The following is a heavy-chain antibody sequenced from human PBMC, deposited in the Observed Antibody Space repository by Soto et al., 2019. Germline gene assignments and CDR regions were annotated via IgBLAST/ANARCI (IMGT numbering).Heavy chain of an antibody. D-gene: IGHD3-10*01. CDR2: MYSGGST. CDR1: GLTVSNNY. Sequence: GGSLRLSCAASGLTVSNNYMAWVRQAPGKGLEWVSIMYSGGSTYHADSVQGRFTLSRDTSKNTLFLQMNSLRVEDTAVYYCATVNYYGSGTFYNPDYYYGRDVWGQGPTLT. V-gene: IGHV3-53*01. J-gene: IGHJ6*02. CDR3: ATVNYYGSGTFYNPDYYYGRDV.